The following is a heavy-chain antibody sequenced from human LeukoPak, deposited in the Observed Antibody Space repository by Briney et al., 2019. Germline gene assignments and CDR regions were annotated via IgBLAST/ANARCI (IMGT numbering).Heavy chain of an antibody. V-gene: IGHV3-23*01. J-gene: IGHJ4*02. CDR1: RFSLTRYA. Sequence: PGGYLRLSCAGSRFSLTRYALGLVRPAPGEGLEWGSGIYGCGGSTYSADSVKGRFTISRDNSKNTLYLQMNSLRAEDTAVYYCAKEGIVDGSGSYYWPFFDYWGQGTLVTVSS. D-gene: IGHD3-10*01. CDR3: AKEGIVDGSGSYYWPFFDY. CDR2: IYGCGGST.